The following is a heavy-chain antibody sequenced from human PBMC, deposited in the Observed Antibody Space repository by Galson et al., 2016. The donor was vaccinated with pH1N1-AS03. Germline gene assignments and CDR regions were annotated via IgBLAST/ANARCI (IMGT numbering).Heavy chain of an antibody. D-gene: IGHD6-13*01. V-gene: IGHV3-64*01. CDR2: ISGNGYST. J-gene: IGHJ4*02. CDR3: ARGPVSYSNYWFPPPDY. Sequence: SLRLSCAASGFTFSSYAMHWVRQAPGKGLEYVSAISGNGYSTYYANSVKGRFTISRDNSKSTLFLRMGSLRPEDRAEYYCARGPVSYSNYWFPPPDYWGQGTLVTVSS. CDR1: GFTFSSYA.